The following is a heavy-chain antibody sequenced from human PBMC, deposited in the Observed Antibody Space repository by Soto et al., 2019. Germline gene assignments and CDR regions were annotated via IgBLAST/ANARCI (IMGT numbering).Heavy chain of an antibody. V-gene: IGHV3-21*01. J-gene: IGHJ6*02. CDR3: ARAGTAAAGTDYYGMDV. D-gene: IGHD6-13*01. CDR1: GFTFSSYS. Sequence: GGSLRLSCAASGFTFSSYSMNWVRQAPGKGLEWVSSISSSSSYIYYADSVKGRFTISRDNAKNSLYLQMNSLRAEDTAVYYCARAGTAAAGTDYYGMDVWGQGTTVTVSS. CDR2: ISSSSSYI.